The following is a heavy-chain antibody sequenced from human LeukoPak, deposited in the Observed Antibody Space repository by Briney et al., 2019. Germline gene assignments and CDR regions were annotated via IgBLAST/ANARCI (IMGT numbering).Heavy chain of an antibody. V-gene: IGHV3-74*01. CDR3: ASASSHRIAAGGDY. J-gene: IGHJ4*02. Sequence: PGGSLRLSCAASGFTFSNYWMHWVRQAPGKGLVWVSRINSDGSSRNYADSVKGRFTISRDSAKNTLYLQMSSLRAEDTAVYYCASASSHRIAAGGDYWGQGTLVTVSS. D-gene: IGHD6-13*01. CDR1: GFTFSNYW. CDR2: INSDGSSR.